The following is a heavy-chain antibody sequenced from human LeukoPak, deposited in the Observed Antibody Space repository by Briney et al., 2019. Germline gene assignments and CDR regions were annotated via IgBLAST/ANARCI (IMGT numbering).Heavy chain of an antibody. CDR1: GFTFSSYA. CDR2: ISGSGGST. V-gene: IGHV3-23*01. D-gene: IGHD2-15*01. Sequence: GGSLRLSCAASGFTFSSYAMSWVRQAPGKGLEWVSAISGSGGSTYYADSVKGRFTISRDNSKNTLYLQINSLRAEDTAVYSCAKDMIPVVVVAAAIDYYYGMDVWGQGTTVTVSS. CDR3: AKDMIPVVVVAAAIDYYYGMDV. J-gene: IGHJ6*02.